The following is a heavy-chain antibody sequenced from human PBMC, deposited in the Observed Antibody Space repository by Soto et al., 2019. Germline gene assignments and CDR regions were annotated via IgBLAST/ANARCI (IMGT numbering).Heavy chain of an antibody. CDR3: ARLIGNSWLDS. D-gene: IGHD3-16*01. Sequence: PSETLSLTCRVSGGSISNDYWTWIRQPPGKGLEWIGYIYKGGSINYNPSLKSRVTISVDTSNNQVSLQLNSVTPDDTAVYYCARLIGNSWLDSWGQGTLVTVYS. CDR2: IYKGGSI. CDR1: GGSISNDY. V-gene: IGHV4-4*09. J-gene: IGHJ5*01.